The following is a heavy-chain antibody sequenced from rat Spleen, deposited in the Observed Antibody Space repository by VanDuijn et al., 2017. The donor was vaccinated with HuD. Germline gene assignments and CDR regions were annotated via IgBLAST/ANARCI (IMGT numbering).Heavy chain of an antibody. D-gene: IGHD4-6*01. CDR2: MWSGGST. CDR1: GFSLTSYN. V-gene: IGHV2-45*01. CDR3: ARDLGACCDY. Sequence: QVQLKESGPGLVQPSQTLSLTCTVSGFSLTSYNVHWVRQPPGKGLEWMGVMWSGGSTDYNSALKSRLSISRDTSKNQVFLKMNRLQSEDTTTYYCARDLGACCDYWGQGVMVTVSS. J-gene: IGHJ2*01.